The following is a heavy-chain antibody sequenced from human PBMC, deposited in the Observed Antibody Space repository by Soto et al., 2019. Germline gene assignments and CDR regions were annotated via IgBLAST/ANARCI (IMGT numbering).Heavy chain of an antibody. J-gene: IGHJ6*02. Sequence: PSETLSLTCTVSGGSVSSGDYFWSWLRQSPGKRLEWIAYIYYSGSTNYNPSLKSRATISVDTSKSQVSLTLTSMTAADAALYYCARSPNYYYYGFDVWVQGTAVTVSS. D-gene: IGHD3-10*01. V-gene: IGHV4-61*08. CDR2: IYYSGST. CDR3: ARSPNYYYYGFDV. CDR1: GGSVSSGDYF.